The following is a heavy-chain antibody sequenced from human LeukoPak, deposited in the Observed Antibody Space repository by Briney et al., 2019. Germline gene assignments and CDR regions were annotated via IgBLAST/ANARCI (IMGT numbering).Heavy chain of an antibody. J-gene: IGHJ6*02. V-gene: IGHV5-51*01. CDR1: GYSFTSYW. CDR3: ARPYSSDYYGMDV. Sequence: GESLKIYCKGSGYSFTSYWIGWVRQMPGKGMEWMGVIYPGDSDTRYSPSFQGQVTISADKSISTAYLQWRSLKASDTAMYYCARPYSSDYYGMDVWGQGTTVTVSS. D-gene: IGHD5-18*01. CDR2: IYPGDSDT.